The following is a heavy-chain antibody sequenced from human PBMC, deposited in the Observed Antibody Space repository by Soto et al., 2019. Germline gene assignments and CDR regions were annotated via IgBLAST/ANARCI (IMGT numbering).Heavy chain of an antibody. CDR3: ARANAYRRGIDY. J-gene: IGHJ4*02. CDR1: GSSISSSNW. D-gene: IGHD3-16*01. Sequence: QVQLQESGPALVKPSGTLSLTCAVSGSSISSSNWWSWVRQSPGKGLEWIGEMYHSGNTNYNPSLKSRVTISVDKSKNPFSLKLSSVTAAETAIYYCARANAYRRGIDYLGQGTLVTVSS. V-gene: IGHV4-4*02. CDR2: MYHSGNT.